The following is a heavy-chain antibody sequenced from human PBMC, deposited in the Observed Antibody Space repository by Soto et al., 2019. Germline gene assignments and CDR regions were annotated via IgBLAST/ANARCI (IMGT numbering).Heavy chain of an antibody. Sequence: SVKVSCKASGGTFSTHAIIWVRQAPGHGLEWMGGIIPISGTTYYTQKFQGRVTITADEPTSTAFMELSSLKSEDTAVFYCARGYCSGGNCYSGMDVWGQGTMVT. J-gene: IGHJ6*02. CDR3: ARGYCSGGNCYSGMDV. V-gene: IGHV1-69*13. CDR1: GGTFSTHA. CDR2: IIPISGTT. D-gene: IGHD2-15*01.